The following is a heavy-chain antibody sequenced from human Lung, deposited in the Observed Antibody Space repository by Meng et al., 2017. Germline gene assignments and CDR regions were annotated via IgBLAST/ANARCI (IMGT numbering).Heavy chain of an antibody. Sequence: QVQLQEWGAGLLKPSGTLSLPWVVSGGSFSDYYWSGIRQPPGKGLEWIGEINHSGSTNYNPSLESRATISVDTSQNNLSLKLSSVTAADSAVYYCARGPTTMAHDFDYWGQGTLVTVSS. CDR2: INHSGST. J-gene: IGHJ4*02. D-gene: IGHD4-11*01. CDR1: GGSFSDYY. V-gene: IGHV4-34*01. CDR3: ARGPTTMAHDFDY.